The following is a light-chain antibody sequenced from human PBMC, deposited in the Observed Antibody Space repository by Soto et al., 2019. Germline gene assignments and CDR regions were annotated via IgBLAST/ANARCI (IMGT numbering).Light chain of an antibody. Sequence: QSALTQPPSASGSLGQSVTIPCTGTSSDVGDYNYVSWYQQHPGKVPKLMIYEVSQRPSGVPDRFSGSKSGNTASLTVSGLQAEDEADYYCSSFAGSPVVFGGGTKVTVL. V-gene: IGLV2-8*01. CDR1: SSDVGDYNY. CDR3: SSFAGSPVV. CDR2: EVS. J-gene: IGLJ2*01.